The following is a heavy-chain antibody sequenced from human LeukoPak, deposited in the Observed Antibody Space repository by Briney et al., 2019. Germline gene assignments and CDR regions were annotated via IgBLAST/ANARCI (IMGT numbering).Heavy chain of an antibody. V-gene: IGHV4-31*03. CDR2: IYYSGST. CDR1: GGSISSGGYY. D-gene: IGHD3-9*01. CDR3: ARAHYDIMTGYYKYNWFDP. J-gene: IGHJ5*02. Sequence: SQTLSLTCTVSGGSISSGGYYWSWIRQHPGKGLEWIGYIYYSGSTYYNPSLKSRVTISVDTSKNHYSLKLSSVTAADTAVYYCARAHYDIMTGYYKYNWFDPWGQGTLVTVSS.